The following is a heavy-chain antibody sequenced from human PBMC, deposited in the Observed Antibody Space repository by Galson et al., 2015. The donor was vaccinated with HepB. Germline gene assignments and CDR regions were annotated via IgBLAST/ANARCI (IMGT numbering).Heavy chain of an antibody. V-gene: IGHV1-24*01. Sequence: SLKVSCKVSGYTLTDLSMHWVRQAPGKGLEWMGGFDPEDGETIYAQKFQGRVTMTEDTSTDTAYMELSSLRSEDTAVYYCAAVRGYSGYDYQWIATTYGMDVWGQGTTVTVSS. J-gene: IGHJ6*02. CDR1: GYTLTDLS. CDR3: AAVRGYSGYDYQWIATTYGMDV. CDR2: FDPEDGET. D-gene: IGHD5-12*01.